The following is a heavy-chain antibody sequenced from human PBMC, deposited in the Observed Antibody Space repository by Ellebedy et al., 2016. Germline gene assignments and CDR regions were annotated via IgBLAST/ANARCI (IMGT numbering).Heavy chain of an antibody. CDR3: VRDRGAPDAFNL. Sequence: GESLKISXAASGFTFSGYGMSWVRQAPGKGLVWVSHINNGGTTTNYADSVKGRFTVSKDSAKNTLYLQMDSLRGEDTAIYYCVRDRGAPDAFNLWGHGTMVTVSS. J-gene: IGHJ3*01. V-gene: IGHV3-74*01. CDR1: GFTFSGYG. D-gene: IGHD1-26*01. CDR2: INNGGTTT.